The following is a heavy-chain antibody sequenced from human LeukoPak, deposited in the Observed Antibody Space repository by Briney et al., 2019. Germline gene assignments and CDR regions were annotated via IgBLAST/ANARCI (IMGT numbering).Heavy chain of an antibody. Sequence: ASVKVSCKASGYTFTNSDVNWVRQATGQGLEWLGWMNPNSGNTGYAQKFQGRITMTRNTSISTAYMGLSSLRSEDTAVYFCTRGSRYVFWSGYQTYYYYYMDVWGKGTTVTASS. CDR2: MNPNSGNT. CDR1: GYTFTNSD. J-gene: IGHJ6*03. CDR3: TRGSRYVFWSGYQTYYYYYMDV. D-gene: IGHD3-3*01. V-gene: IGHV1-8*02.